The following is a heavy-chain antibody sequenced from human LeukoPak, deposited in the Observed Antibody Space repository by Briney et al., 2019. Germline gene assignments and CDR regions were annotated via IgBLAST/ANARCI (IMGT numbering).Heavy chain of an antibody. J-gene: IGHJ6*01. CDR2: THFSGSS. D-gene: IGHD6-13*01. Sequence: SETLSLTRSHSLSSIGRHYWTWIPPPPGKGLEWIGYTHFSGSSNYNPSLKSRATTSLDRTKNQISLTLTSVTAADTAMYFCARAKAAGCYDFWG. CDR3: ARAKAAGCYDF. CDR1: LSSIGRHY. V-gene: IGHV4-59*11.